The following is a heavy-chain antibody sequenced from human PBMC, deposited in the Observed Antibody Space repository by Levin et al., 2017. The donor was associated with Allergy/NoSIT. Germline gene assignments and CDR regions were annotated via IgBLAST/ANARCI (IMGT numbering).Heavy chain of an antibody. Sequence: GGSLRLSCAASGFTFSSYAMSWVRQAPGKGLEWVSTISGSGGITYYADSVKGRFTISRDNSKNTLYLQMSSLRAEDTDIYYCAKGFYSGSTYGGGYDCWGQGTLVTVSS. V-gene: IGHV3-23*01. CDR2: ISGSGGIT. D-gene: IGHD1-26*01. CDR3: AKGFYSGSTYGGGYDC. CDR1: GFTFSSYA. J-gene: IGHJ4*02.